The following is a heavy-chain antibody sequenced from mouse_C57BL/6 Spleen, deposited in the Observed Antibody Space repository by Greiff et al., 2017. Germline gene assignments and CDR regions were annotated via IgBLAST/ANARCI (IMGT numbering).Heavy chain of an antibody. D-gene: IGHD2-4*01. V-gene: IGHV14-3*01. CDR1: GFNIKNTY. J-gene: IGHJ2*01. Sequence: VQLQQPVAELVRPGASVKLSCTASGFNIKNTYMHWVKQRPEQGLEWIGRIDPANGNTKYAPKFQGKATITADTSSNTAYLQLSSLTSEHTAIYYCADDYGGGYYFDYWGQGTTHTVSS. CDR3: ADDYGGGYYFDY. CDR2: IDPANGNT.